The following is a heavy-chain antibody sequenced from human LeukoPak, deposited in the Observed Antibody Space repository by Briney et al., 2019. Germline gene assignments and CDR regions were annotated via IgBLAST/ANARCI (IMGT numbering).Heavy chain of an antibody. CDR3: ARSVAARPSAHYYYYYYMDV. CDR2: IIPIFGTA. CDR1: GGTFSSYA. D-gene: IGHD6-6*01. V-gene: IGHV1-69*13. J-gene: IGHJ6*03. Sequence: SVKVSCKASGGTFSSYAISWVRQAPGQGLEWMGGIIPIFGTANYAQKFQGRVTITADESTSTAYMELSSLRSEDTAVYYCARSVAARPSAHYYYYYYMDVWGKGTTVTVSS.